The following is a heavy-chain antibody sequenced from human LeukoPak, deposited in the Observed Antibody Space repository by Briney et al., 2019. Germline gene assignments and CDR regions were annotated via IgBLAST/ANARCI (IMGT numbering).Heavy chain of an antibody. Sequence: GGSLRLSCAASGFTFSSYSMNWVRQAPGKGLEWVSYISSSSSTIYYADSVKGRLTISRDNAKNSLYLQMNSLRAEDTAVYYCARAHVFPYDSSGYFSTAPFDYWGQGTLVTVSS. D-gene: IGHD3-22*01. CDR3: ARAHVFPYDSSGYFSTAPFDY. CDR1: GFTFSSYS. V-gene: IGHV3-48*04. CDR2: ISSSSSTI. J-gene: IGHJ4*02.